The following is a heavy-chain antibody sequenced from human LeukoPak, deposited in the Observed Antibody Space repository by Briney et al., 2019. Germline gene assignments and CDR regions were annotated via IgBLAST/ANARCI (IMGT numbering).Heavy chain of an antibody. CDR1: GFIFSSYE. CDR3: AKDVRFAAGLDY. V-gene: IGHV3-48*03. D-gene: IGHD6-13*01. J-gene: IGHJ4*02. CDR2: ISSSGSTI. Sequence: GGSLRLSCAASGFIFSSYEMNWVRQAPGKGLEWVSYISSSGSTIYYADSVKGRFTISRDNAKNSLYLQMNSLRAEDTAVYYCAKDVRFAAGLDYWGQGTLVTVST.